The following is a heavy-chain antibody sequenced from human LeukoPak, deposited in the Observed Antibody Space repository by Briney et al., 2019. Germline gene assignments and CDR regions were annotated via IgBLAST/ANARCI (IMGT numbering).Heavy chain of an antibody. CDR1: GFTFSSFW. Sequence: PGGSLRLSCAASGFTFSSFWMHWVRQAPGKGLVWVSRINSDGSSTSYADSVKGRFTISRDNAKNTLYLQMNSLRAEDTAVYYCAREDEVGIYYYYYMDVWGKGTTVTVSS. CDR2: INSDGSST. J-gene: IGHJ6*03. D-gene: IGHD1-26*01. CDR3: AREDEVGIYYYYYMDV. V-gene: IGHV3-74*01.